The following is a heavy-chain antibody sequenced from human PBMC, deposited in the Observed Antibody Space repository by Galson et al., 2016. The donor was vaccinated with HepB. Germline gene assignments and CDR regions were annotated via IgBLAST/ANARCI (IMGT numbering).Heavy chain of an antibody. CDR1: GFTFSSYG. Sequence: SLRLSCAASGFTFSSYGMHWVRQAPGKGLEWVAVIWYDGSNKYYADSVKGRFTISRDNSKNTLYLQMNRLRAEDTAVYYCARGGRDTAMDYYYYGMDVWGQGTLVTVSS. CDR3: ARGGRDTAMDYYYYGMDV. V-gene: IGHV3-33*01. J-gene: IGHJ6*02. D-gene: IGHD5-18*01. CDR2: IWYDGSNK.